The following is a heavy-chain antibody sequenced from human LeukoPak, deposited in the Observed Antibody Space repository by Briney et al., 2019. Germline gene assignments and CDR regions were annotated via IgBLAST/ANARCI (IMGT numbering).Heavy chain of an antibody. CDR1: GYTFTGYY. Sequence: ASVKVSCKASGYTFTGYYMHWVRQAPGQGLEWMGWINPNSGGTNYAQKFQGTVTMTRDTSISTAYMELTRLRSDDTAVYYCARERGNYDILTDYYEGNGFDPWGQGTLVTVSS. CDR2: INPNSGGT. V-gene: IGHV1-2*02. J-gene: IGHJ5*02. CDR3: ARERGNYDILTDYYEGNGFDP. D-gene: IGHD3-9*01.